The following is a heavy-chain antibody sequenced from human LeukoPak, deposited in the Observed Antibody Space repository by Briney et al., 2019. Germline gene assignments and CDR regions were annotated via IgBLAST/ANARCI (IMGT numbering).Heavy chain of an antibody. V-gene: IGHV3-30*02. CDR3: AKGQRNSYYDILTGPTYYFDY. J-gene: IGHJ4*02. CDR1: GFTFSSYG. CDR2: IRYDGSNK. Sequence: GGSLRLSCAASGFTFSSYGMHWVRQAPGKGLEWVAFIRYDGSNKYYADSVKGRFTISRDNSKNTPYLQMNSLRAEDTAVYYSAKGQRNSYYDILTGPTYYFDYWGQGTLVTVSS. D-gene: IGHD3-9*01.